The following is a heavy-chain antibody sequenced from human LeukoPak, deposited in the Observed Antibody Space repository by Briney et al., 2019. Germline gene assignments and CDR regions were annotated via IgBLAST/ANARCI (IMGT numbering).Heavy chain of an antibody. V-gene: IGHV1-69*13. J-gene: IGHJ4*02. D-gene: IGHD2-15*01. CDR3: ARVRDIVVVVAEYYFDY. CDR1: GGTFSSYA. CDR2: IIPIFGTA. Sequence: SVKVSCKASGGTFSSYAISWVRQAPGQGLEWMGGIIPIFGTANYAQKFQGRVTITADESTSTAHMELSSLRSEDTAVYYCARVRDIVVVVAEYYFDYWGQGTLVTVSS.